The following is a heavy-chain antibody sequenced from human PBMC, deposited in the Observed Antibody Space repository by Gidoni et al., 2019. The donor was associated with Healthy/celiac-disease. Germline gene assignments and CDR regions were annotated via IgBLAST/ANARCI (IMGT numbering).Heavy chain of an antibody. CDR3: AQGASPHDFWSGYRV. CDR1: GGTLSSYA. D-gene: IGHD3-3*01. Sequence: QVQLVQSGAEVKKPGSSVKVSCKASGGTLSSYAISWVRQAPGQGLEWMGRIIPILGIANYAQKFQGRVTITADKSTSTAYMELSSLRSEDTAVYYCAQGASPHDFWSGYRVWGQGTLVTVSS. J-gene: IGHJ4*02. V-gene: IGHV1-69*04. CDR2: IIPILGIA.